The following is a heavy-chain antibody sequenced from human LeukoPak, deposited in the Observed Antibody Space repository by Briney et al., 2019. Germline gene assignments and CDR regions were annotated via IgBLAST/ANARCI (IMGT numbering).Heavy chain of an antibody. Sequence: GGSLRLFCAASGFTFSIYSLNCVPEASGKGLEGVSAISSSSSYIYHADSVKGRFTISRDNAKNSLYLQMKSLRAEDTAGYSCARDKQLVQGGGVYWGQGTLVTVSS. CDR1: GFTFSIYS. J-gene: IGHJ4*02. CDR2: ISSSSSYI. CDR3: ARDKQLVQGGGVY. D-gene: IGHD6-6*01. V-gene: IGHV3-21*01.